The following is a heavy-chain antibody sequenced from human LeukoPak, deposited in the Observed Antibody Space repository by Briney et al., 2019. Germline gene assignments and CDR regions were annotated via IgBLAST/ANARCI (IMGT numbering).Heavy chain of an antibody. V-gene: IGHV1-69*05. D-gene: IGHD6-13*01. Sequence: ASVKVSCKASGGTFSSYAISWVRQAPGQGLEWMGGIIPIFGTANYAQKFQGRVTITTDESTSTAYMELSSLRSEDTAVYYCARGIAAAAPFDYRGQGTLVTVSS. CDR2: IIPIFGTA. CDR1: GGTFSSYA. CDR3: ARGIAAAAPFDY. J-gene: IGHJ4*02.